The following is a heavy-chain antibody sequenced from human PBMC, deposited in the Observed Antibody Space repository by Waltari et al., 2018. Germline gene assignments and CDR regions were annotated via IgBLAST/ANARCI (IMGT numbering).Heavy chain of an antibody. CDR2: VDPEDGET. J-gene: IGHJ4*02. V-gene: IGHV1-69-2*01. Sequence: EVQLVQSGAEVKKPGATVKISCKASGYTFTDYYMHWVQQAPGKGLEWMGRVDPEDGETIDAEKFQGRVTITADTSTDTAYMELSSLRSEDTAVYYCATRGFVSRYSSSWYLDWGQGTLVTVSS. CDR1: GYTFTDYY. D-gene: IGHD6-13*01. CDR3: ATRGFVSRYSSSWYLD.